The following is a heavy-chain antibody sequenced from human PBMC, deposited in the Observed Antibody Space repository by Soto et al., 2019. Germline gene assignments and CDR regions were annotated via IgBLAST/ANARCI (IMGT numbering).Heavy chain of an antibody. CDR3: ATGYSEGDAFDI. CDR1: GFTFSSYS. J-gene: IGHJ3*02. V-gene: IGHV3-48*02. Sequence: GGSLRLSCAASGFTFSSYSINWVRQAPGKGLEWVSYISSSSSTIYYADSVKGRFTISRDNAKNSLYLQMNSLRDEDTAVYYCATGYSEGDAFDIWGQGTMVTVSS. CDR2: ISSSSSTI. D-gene: IGHD3-9*01.